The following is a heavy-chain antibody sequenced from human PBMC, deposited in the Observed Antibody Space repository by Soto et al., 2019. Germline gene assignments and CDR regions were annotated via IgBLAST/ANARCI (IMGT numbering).Heavy chain of an antibody. CDR1: GGSVSSGSYY. J-gene: IGHJ6*02. D-gene: IGHD5-12*01. CDR2: IYYSGST. V-gene: IGHV4-61*01. Sequence: SETLSLTCTVSGGSVSSGSYYWSWIRQPPGKGLEWIGYIYYSGSTSYNPSLKSRVTISVDTSKNQFSLRLSSVTAADTAVYYCARDGRDGYRSYYYGMDVWGQGTTVTVSS. CDR3: ARDGRDGYRSYYYGMDV.